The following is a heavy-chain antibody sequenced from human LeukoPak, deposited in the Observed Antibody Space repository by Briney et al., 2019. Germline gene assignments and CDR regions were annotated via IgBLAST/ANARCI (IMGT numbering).Heavy chain of an antibody. J-gene: IGHJ4*02. Sequence: LEWVSAIGTAGDPYYPGSVKGRFTISRENAKNSLYLQMNSLRAGDTAVYYCARGYQDYFDYWGQGTLVTVSS. V-gene: IGHV3-13*05. CDR3: ARGYQDYFDY. D-gene: IGHD1-14*01. CDR2: IGTAGDP.